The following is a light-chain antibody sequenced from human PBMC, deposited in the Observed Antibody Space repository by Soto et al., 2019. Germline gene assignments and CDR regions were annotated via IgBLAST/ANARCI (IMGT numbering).Light chain of an antibody. V-gene: IGKV1-27*01. Sequence: DIQLTQSPSSLPASVGDRVTITCRASQAISSYLAWYQQKPGKVPELLIYATSTLQSGAPSRFSGSGSGTDFTLTISSLQPEDVATYYCHKYYHAPTFGGGTKVEIK. CDR3: HKYYHAPT. J-gene: IGKJ4*01. CDR1: QAISSY. CDR2: ATS.